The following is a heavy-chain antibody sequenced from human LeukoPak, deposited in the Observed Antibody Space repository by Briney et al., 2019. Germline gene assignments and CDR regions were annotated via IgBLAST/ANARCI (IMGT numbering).Heavy chain of an antibody. CDR2: ISYDGSNK. CDR1: GFTFSNYA. D-gene: IGHD2-2*01. V-gene: IGHV3-30-3*01. J-gene: IGHJ4*02. CDR3: ARDRFPYCSSTGCYFDQ. Sequence: PGGSLRLSCAASGFTFSNYAMHWVRQAPGKGLEWVAVISYDGSNKYYADSVKGRFTISRDNSKNTLYLQMNSLRAEDTAVYYCARDRFPYCSSTGCYFDQWGQGTLVTVSS.